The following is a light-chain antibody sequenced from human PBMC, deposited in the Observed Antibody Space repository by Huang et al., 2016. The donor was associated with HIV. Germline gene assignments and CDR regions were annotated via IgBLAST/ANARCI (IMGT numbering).Light chain of an antibody. CDR1: QGISNS. CDR3: QQYYTSPT. Sequence: DIQMTQSPSSLSAFVGEKVNITCRASQGISNSVAWYQQKPGKAPKRLLYSTSRLESGVPSLFRCGGSGTDYTLTINSLQPDDFATYYCQQYYTSPTFGQGSKVDIK. V-gene: IGKV1-NL1*01. J-gene: IGKJ1*01. CDR2: STS.